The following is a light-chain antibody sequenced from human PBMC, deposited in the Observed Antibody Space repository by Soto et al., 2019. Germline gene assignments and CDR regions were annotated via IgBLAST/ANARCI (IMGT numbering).Light chain of an antibody. J-gene: IGKJ5*01. CDR2: GVY. CDR1: QSVSSN. V-gene: IGKV3D-15*01. CDR3: QQYNDRPPIT. Sequence: EIVITQSPTIPSPSPRERATLSCSASQSVSSNLAWYQQKPGQAPRLLIYGVYTRAPGIPARFSGSGSGTEFTLTISGLQSEDFAVYYCQQYNDRPPITFGQGTRLEI.